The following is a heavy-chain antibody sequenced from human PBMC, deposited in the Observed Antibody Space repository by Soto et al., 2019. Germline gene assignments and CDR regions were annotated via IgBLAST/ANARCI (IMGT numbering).Heavy chain of an antibody. Sequence: GGSLRLSCAASGFTFSSYGMHWVRQAPGKGLEWVAVISYDGSNKYYADSVKGRFTISRDNSKNTLYLQMNSLRAEDTAVYYCAKAEVITSLAGEFDYWGQGTLVTVSS. CDR2: ISYDGSNK. D-gene: IGHD3-22*01. J-gene: IGHJ4*02. CDR1: GFTFSSYG. CDR3: AKAEVITSLAGEFDY. V-gene: IGHV3-30*18.